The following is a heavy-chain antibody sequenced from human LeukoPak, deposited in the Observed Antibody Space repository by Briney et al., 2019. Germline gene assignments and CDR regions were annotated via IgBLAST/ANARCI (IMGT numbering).Heavy chain of an antibody. V-gene: IGHV3-23*01. CDR1: GFTFSSYA. J-gene: IGHJ4*02. Sequence: GGSLRLSCAASGFTFSSYAMSWVRQAPGKGLEWVSAISGSGGSTYYADSVKGRFTISRDNSKNTLYLQMNSLRAEDTAVYYCASKRGDYYDSSGYYFNYWGQGTLVTVSS. CDR3: ASKRGDYYDSSGYYFNY. CDR2: ISGSGGST. D-gene: IGHD3-22*01.